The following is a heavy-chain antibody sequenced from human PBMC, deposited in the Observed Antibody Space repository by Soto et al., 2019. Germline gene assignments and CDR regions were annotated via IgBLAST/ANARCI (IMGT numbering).Heavy chain of an antibody. CDR2: ISDSGDRT. J-gene: IGHJ3*01. CDR3: AKDRGIIVKAGDAFDV. V-gene: IGHV3-23*01. Sequence: EVQLMESGGGLVQPGGSLRLSCASSGFNLSMSAVKWVHQAPGKGLERVSYISDSGDRTYYADSVKGRFTISRDRSKNTVSLQMDSLRAEDTAVYYCAKDRGIIVKAGDAFDVWGQGTKVTVSS. CDR1: GFNLSMSA. D-gene: IGHD3-16*02.